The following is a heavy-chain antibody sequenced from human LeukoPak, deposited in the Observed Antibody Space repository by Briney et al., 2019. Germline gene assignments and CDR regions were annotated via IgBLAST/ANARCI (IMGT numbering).Heavy chain of an antibody. V-gene: IGHV3-23*01. CDR1: GFTLSSYA. CDR3: AKAPVTTCRGAFCYRFDY. D-gene: IGHD2-15*01. CDR2: ISDTGNT. Sequence: GGSLRLSCAASGFTLSSYAMSWVRQVPGKGLECVSSISDTGNTYHADSVKGRFTISRDSSKNTLFIQMNRLRPEDAAVYYCAKAPVTTCRGAFCYRFDYWGLGTLVTVSS. J-gene: IGHJ4*02.